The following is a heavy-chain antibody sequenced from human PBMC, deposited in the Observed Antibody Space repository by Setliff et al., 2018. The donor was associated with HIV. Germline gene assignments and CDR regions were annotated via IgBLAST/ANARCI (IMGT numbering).Heavy chain of an antibody. D-gene: IGHD3-22*01. J-gene: IGHJ4*02. V-gene: IGHV4-4*02. CDR1: GGSISSNW. Sequence: PSETLSLTCAVSGGSISSNWWSWVRQSPGKGLEWIGKIYHSGSTHYNPSLQSRVTISVDKSKSQFSLKLNSVTAADTAVYYCGGNGYYSIDYWGQGTLVTVSS. CDR2: IYHSGST. CDR3: GGNGYYSIDY.